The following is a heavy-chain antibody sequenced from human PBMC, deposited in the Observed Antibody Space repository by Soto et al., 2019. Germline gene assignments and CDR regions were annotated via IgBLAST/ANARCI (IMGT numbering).Heavy chain of an antibody. J-gene: IGHJ6*02. CDR1: GGTFSSYA. D-gene: IGHD3-3*01. V-gene: IGHV1-69*13. CDR3: ARNVGGVEKTSYYYYGMDV. Sequence: SVKVSCKASGGTFSSYAISWVRQAPGQGLEWMGGIIPIFGTANYAQKFQGRVTITADESTSTAYMELSSLRSEDTAVYYCARNVGGVEKTSYYYYGMDVWGQGPTVTASS. CDR2: IIPIFGTA.